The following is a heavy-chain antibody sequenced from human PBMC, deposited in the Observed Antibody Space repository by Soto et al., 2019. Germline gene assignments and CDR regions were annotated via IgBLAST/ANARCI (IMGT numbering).Heavy chain of an antibody. J-gene: IGHJ4*02. Sequence: QVQLQQWGAGLLKPSETLSLTCAVYGGSFSTSSWSWIRQPPGKGLEWIGEINHSGSTSYKPSLKSRVTISIDTSTHQLSLKLTSMTAADTAVYYCASPSHYWGQGTLVTVSS. CDR2: INHSGST. V-gene: IGHV4-34*01. CDR3: ASPSHY. CDR1: GGSFSTSS.